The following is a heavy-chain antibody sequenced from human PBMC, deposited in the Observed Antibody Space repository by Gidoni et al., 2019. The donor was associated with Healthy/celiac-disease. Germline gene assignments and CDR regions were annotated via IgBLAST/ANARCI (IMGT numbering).Heavy chain of an antibody. CDR3: ARVLAVDFDY. CDR2: INHSGST. CDR1: GGSFSGYY. V-gene: IGHV4-34*01. J-gene: IGHJ4*02. Sequence: QVQLQQWGAGLLKPSETLSLTCAVYGGSFSGYYWSWIRQPPGKGLEWIGEINHSGSTNYNPSLKSRVTIAVDTSKNQFSLKLSSVTAADTAVYYCARVLAVDFDYWGQGTLVTVSS. D-gene: IGHD3-9*01.